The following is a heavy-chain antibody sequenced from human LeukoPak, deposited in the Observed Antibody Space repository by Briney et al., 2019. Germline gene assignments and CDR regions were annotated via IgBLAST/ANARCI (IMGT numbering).Heavy chain of an antibody. Sequence: GGSLRLSCGASGLTFSTYSMNWVRQAPGKGLEWVSYISSDSGTIYYADSVKGRFTISRDNAKESLYLQMNSLRAEDTAVYYCARAAQPGFDPWGQGILVTVSS. V-gene: IGHV3-48*01. D-gene: IGHD1-14*01. J-gene: IGHJ5*02. CDR1: GLTFSTYS. CDR3: ARAAQPGFDP. CDR2: ISSDSGTI.